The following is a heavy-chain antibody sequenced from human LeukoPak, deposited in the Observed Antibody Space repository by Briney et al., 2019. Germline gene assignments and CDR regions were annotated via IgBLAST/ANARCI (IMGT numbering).Heavy chain of an antibody. D-gene: IGHD5-24*01. V-gene: IGHV4-34*01. CDR1: GGSFSGYY. Sequence: SETLSLSCGVYGGSFSGYYWSWIRQPPGKGLEWIGEINPRGSTNYNPSLKSRVTLSADTSKNQFSPTLNSVTAADTAVYYCARRRLGYYFDYWGQGTLVTVSS. CDR2: INPRGST. CDR3: ARRRLGYYFDY. J-gene: IGHJ4*02.